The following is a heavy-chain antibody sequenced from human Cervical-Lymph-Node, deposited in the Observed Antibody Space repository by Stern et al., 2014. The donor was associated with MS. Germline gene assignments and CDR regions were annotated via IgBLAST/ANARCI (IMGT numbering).Heavy chain of an antibody. CDR1: GGTFTSYA. V-gene: IGHV1-69*01. Sequence: QLVQSGAEVKKPGSSVKVSCKASGGTFTSYAISWVRQAPGQGLEWMGGIIPVFAPANYAQKFQGRVTITADGSTSTVYMELSSLRSEDTAVYYCARESYRKYCYDRSGYSPFDYWGQGTLVTVSS. D-gene: IGHD3-22*01. CDR2: IIPVFAPA. J-gene: IGHJ4*02. CDR3: ARESYRKYCYDRSGYSPFDY.